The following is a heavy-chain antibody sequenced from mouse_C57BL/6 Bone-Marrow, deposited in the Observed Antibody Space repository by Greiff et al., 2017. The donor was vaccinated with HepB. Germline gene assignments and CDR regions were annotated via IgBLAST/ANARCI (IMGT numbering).Heavy chain of an antibody. Sequence: QVQLKQPGAELVKPGASVKVSCKASGYTFTSYWMHWVKQRPGQGLEWIGRIHPSDSDTNYNQKFKGKATLTVDKSSSTAYMQLSSLTSEDSAVYYCANYGSSAWFAYWGQGTLVTVSA. V-gene: IGHV1-74*01. D-gene: IGHD1-1*01. CDR1: GYTFTSYW. CDR2: IHPSDSDT. CDR3: ANYGSSAWFAY. J-gene: IGHJ3*01.